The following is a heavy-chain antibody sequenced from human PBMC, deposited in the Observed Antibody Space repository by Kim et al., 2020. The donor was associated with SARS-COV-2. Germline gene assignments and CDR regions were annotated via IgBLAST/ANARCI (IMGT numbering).Heavy chain of an antibody. CDR2: GST. D-gene: IGHD3-10*01. V-gene: IGHV4-59*01. Sequence: GSTNYNPSLKSRVTISVDTSKNQFSLKLSSVTAADTAVYYCASMVRGLDYWGQGTLVTVSS. J-gene: IGHJ4*02. CDR3: ASMVRGLDY.